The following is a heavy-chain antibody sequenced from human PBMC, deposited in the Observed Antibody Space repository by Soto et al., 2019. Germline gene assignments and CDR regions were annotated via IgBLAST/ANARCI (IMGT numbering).Heavy chain of an antibody. V-gene: IGHV3-23*01. J-gene: IGHJ4*02. CDR3: AKGGYYYDTSGPTFEY. Sequence: EVQLLESGGDLVQPGGSLRLSCAAFGFTFSSYAMSWVRQAPGKGLEWVSSISGSGGTSYYADSVKGRFTLSRDNSKNTLYPQMNSLRAEDTAVYYCAKGGYYYDTSGPTFEYWGQGTLVTVSS. CDR1: GFTFSSYA. D-gene: IGHD3-22*01. CDR2: ISGSGGTS.